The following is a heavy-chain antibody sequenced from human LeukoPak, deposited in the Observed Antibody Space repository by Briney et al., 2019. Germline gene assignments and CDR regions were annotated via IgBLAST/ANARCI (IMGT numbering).Heavy chain of an antibody. CDR2: INHSGNT. J-gene: IGHJ4*02. CDR3: SRTDIVVVPRGLDY. D-gene: IGHD2-2*01. Sequence: SETLSLTCAVYGGSFSGYYWSWIRQPPGKGLEWIGEINHSGNTNYNQSLKRRVTISVDTSKNQFSLKLSSVTAVDTAVNDCSRTDIVVVPRGLDYWGQGNLVTVSS. CDR1: GGSFSGYY. V-gene: IGHV4-34*01.